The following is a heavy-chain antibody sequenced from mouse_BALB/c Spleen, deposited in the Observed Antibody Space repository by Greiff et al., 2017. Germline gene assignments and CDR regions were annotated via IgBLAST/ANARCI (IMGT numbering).Heavy chain of an antibody. V-gene: IGHV1-67*01. J-gene: IGHJ2*01. Sequence: QVQLKESGPELVRPGVSVKLSCKGSGYTFTDYAMHWVKQSHAKSLEWIGVISTYYGNTNYNQKFKGKATMTVDKSSSTAYMELARLTSEDSAIYYCARGKYDCFFDYWGQGTTLTVSS. D-gene: IGHD2-4*01. CDR1: GYTFTDYA. CDR2: ISTYYGNT. CDR3: ARGKYDCFFDY.